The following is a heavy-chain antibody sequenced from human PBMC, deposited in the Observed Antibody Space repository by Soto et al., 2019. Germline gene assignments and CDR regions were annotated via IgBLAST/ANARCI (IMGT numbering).Heavy chain of an antibody. CDR1: GLIVSNTY. V-gene: IGHV3-66*01. CDR2: IYSDGRT. J-gene: IGHJ4*02. CDR3: SIDPSANPEITY. Sequence: PGGSLRLSCSRSGLIVSNTYFSWVRQVPGKGLEWVSGIYSDGRTFHADSVQGRFTISRDTSKNTVFLQMNSLRVEDTAVYYCSIDPSANPEITYWGQGTLVTVSS. D-gene: IGHD1-20*01.